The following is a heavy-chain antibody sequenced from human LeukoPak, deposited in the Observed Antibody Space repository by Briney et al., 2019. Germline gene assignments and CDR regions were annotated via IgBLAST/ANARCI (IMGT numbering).Heavy chain of an antibody. V-gene: IGHV3-23*01. CDR3: ARYSSWYTSTLPYFDY. CDR2: LSSSGGST. CDR1: GFTFSNYG. D-gene: IGHD6-13*01. Sequence: PGGSLRLSCAASGFTFSNYGMNWVRQAPGKGLEWVSALSSSGGSTYYADSVKGRFTISRDNSKNTLYLQMSSLRAEDTAVYYCARYSSWYTSTLPYFDYWGQGTLVTVSS. J-gene: IGHJ4*02.